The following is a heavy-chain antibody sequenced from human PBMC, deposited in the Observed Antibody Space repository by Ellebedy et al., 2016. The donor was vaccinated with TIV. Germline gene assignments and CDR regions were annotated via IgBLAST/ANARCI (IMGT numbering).Heavy chain of an antibody. Sequence: GESLKISXAASGFTFSSYGMHWVRQAPGKGLEWVAVISYDGSNKYYADSVKGRFTISRDNSKNTLYLQMNSLRAEDTAVYYCAKDPPDYYGSDPYYFDYWGQGTLVTVSS. J-gene: IGHJ4*02. V-gene: IGHV3-30*18. CDR1: GFTFSSYG. D-gene: IGHD3-10*01. CDR2: ISYDGSNK. CDR3: AKDPPDYYGSDPYYFDY.